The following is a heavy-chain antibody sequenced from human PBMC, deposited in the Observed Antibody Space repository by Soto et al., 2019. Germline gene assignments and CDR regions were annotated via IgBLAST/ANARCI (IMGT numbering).Heavy chain of an antibody. CDR1: TESFSNYY. J-gene: IGHJ4*02. D-gene: IGHD2-8*02. CDR2: INDSGNT. V-gene: IGHV4-34*01. CDR3: VGGRGRLVGFDY. Sequence: SETLSLTCAVNTESFSNYYWSWIRQPPGKGLEWVGEINDSGNTNYSPSLKGRVTISVDTSKNQFSLKLASVTAADTAMYYCVGGRGRLVGFDYWGQGSLVNVSS.